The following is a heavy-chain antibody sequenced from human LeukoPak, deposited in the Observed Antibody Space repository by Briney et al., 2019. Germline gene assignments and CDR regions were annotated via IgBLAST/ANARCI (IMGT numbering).Heavy chain of an antibody. V-gene: IGHV3-23*01. CDR3: AGHHFGSGNYYKF. CDR2: IDNSGGYT. D-gene: IGHD3-10*01. J-gene: IGHJ4*02. Sequence: GGSLRLSCAASGFSFSNYAMSWVRQAPGKGLEWISAIDNSGGYTYYLDSVKGRFTISRANSRNTLYLQMSSLRAEDTAVYYCAGHHFGSGNYYKFWGQGTLVTVSS. CDR1: GFSFSNYA.